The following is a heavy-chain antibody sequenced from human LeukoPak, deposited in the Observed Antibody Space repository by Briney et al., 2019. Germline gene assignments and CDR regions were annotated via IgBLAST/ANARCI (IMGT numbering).Heavy chain of an antibody. D-gene: IGHD2-2*01. CDR1: GGTFSGHY. V-gene: IGHV4-34*01. CDR3: ARRYCSSTSCPQFDP. J-gene: IGHJ5*02. CDR2: INHSGST. Sequence: SETLSLTCAVYGGTFSGHYWNWIRQPPGKGLEWIGEINHSGSTNYNPSLKSRVTISVDSSKNQFSLKLNSVTAADTAVYYCARRYCSSTSCPQFDPWGQGTLVTVSS.